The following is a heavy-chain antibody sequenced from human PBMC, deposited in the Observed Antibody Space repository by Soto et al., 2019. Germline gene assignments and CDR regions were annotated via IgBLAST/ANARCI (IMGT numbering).Heavy chain of an antibody. CDR3: AKAPDYGGNSWLDY. CDR1: RFTFSSYA. CDR2: ISGSGGST. D-gene: IGHD4-17*01. V-gene: IGHV3-23*01. J-gene: IGHJ4*02. Sequence: PGGSLRLSCAASRFTFSSYAMSWVRQAPGKGLEWVSAISGSGGSTYYADSVKGRFTISRDNSKNTLYLQMNSLRAEDTAVYYCAKAPDYGGNSWLDYWGQGTLVTVSS.